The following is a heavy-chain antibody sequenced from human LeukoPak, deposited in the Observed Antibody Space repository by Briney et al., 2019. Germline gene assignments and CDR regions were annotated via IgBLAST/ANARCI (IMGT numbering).Heavy chain of an antibody. CDR3: AKAPYSSGWYAFDI. CDR2: ITGSGDNT. CDR1: GFTFSSYA. V-gene: IGHV3-23*01. Sequence: GGSLRLSCAASGFTFSSYAMNWVRQAPGKGLEWVSAITGSGDNTYYADSVKGRFTISRDNTKNTLYLQMNSLRAEDTAVYYCAKAPYSSGWYAFDIWGQGTMVTVSS. J-gene: IGHJ3*02. D-gene: IGHD6-19*01.